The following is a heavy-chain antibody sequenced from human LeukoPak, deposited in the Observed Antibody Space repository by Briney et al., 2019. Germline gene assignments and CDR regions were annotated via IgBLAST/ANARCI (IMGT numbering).Heavy chain of an antibody. V-gene: IGHV4-59*05. D-gene: IGHD6-19*01. Sequence: SETLSLTCTVSGGSISRYYWSWIRQPPGKGLEWIGSIYYSGSTYYNPSLKSRVTISVDTSKNQFSLRLGSVTAADTAVYYCARRLEAVARRYWYFDLWGRGTLVTVSS. CDR3: ARRLEAVARRYWYFDL. CDR1: GGSISRYY. J-gene: IGHJ2*01. CDR2: IYYSGST.